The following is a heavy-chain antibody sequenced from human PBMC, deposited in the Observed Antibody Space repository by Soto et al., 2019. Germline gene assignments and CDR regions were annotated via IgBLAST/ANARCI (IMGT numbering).Heavy chain of an antibody. CDR3: ARVGERWQYIDWFYYLDY. D-gene: IGHD3-9*01. V-gene: IGHV4-59*01. CDR2: IYYSGST. CDR1: GGSTNCYS. J-gene: IGHJ4*02. Sequence: PSETLSLTCTVSGGSTNCYSWIWIRQPPGKGLEWIGYIYYSGSTKYNPSLRSRVTMSVDTSKNQFSLKLTSVTAADTAVYYCARVGERWQYIDWFYYLDYWGQGTRVTVSS.